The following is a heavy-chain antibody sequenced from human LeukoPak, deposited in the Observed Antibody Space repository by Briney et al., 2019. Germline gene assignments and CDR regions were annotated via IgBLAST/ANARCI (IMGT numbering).Heavy chain of an antibody. CDR1: GGSFSGYY. CDR3: ARGLVPQLARYYFDY. CDR2: INHSGST. Sequence: SETLSLTCAVYGGSFSGYYWSWIRQAPGKGLEWIGEINHSGSTNYNPSLKSRVTISVDTSKNQFSLKLSSVTAADTAVYYCARGLVPQLARYYFDYWGQGTLVTVSS. D-gene: IGHD6-6*01. J-gene: IGHJ4*02. V-gene: IGHV4-34*09.